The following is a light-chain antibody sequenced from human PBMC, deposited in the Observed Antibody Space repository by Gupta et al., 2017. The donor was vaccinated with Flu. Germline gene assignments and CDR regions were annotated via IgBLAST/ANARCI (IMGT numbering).Light chain of an antibody. CDR2: TAS. Sequence: DIQMTQSSSSLSASVGDRVTITCRASQSISSYLNWYQQKPVKAPKLLIHTASTLQSEVPSRFSGSGSGTDFTLTISSLQPEDFATYYCQQSYTTPRTFGQGTKLEIK. J-gene: IGKJ2*01. CDR3: QQSYTTPRT. V-gene: IGKV1-39*01. CDR1: QSISSY.